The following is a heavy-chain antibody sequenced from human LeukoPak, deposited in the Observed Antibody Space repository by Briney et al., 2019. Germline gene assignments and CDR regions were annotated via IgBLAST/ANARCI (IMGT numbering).Heavy chain of an antibody. CDR1: GGSISSYY. V-gene: IGHV4-59*01. J-gene: IGHJ6*03. CDR3: ARGGVRGAGLSYYYYMDV. Sequence: PSETLSLTCTVSGGSISSYYWSWIRQPPGKGLEWVGDIYYSGSTNYNPSLKSQVTISVDTSKNRLSLKLSSVTAADTAVYYCARGGVRGAGLSYYYYMDVWGKGATVTVSS. D-gene: IGHD3-10*01. CDR2: IYYSGST.